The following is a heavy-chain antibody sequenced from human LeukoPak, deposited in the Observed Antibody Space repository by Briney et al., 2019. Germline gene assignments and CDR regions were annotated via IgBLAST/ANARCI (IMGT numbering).Heavy chain of an antibody. CDR3: ARGDDSWSGYFSDY. D-gene: IGHD3-3*01. V-gene: IGHV3-74*01. Sequence: PGGSLRLSCAASGFTFSSYWMHWVRQAPGKGLVWVSRINSDGGSTRYADSVKGRFTISRDNAKNTLYLQMNSLRAEDTAVYYCARGDDSWSGYFSDYWGQGTLVTVSS. CDR2: INSDGGST. J-gene: IGHJ4*02. CDR1: GFTFSSYW.